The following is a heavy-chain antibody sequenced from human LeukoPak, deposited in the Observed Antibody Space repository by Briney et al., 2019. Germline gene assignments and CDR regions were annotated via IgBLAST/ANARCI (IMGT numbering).Heavy chain of an antibody. CDR2: INHSGRT. Sequence: PSETLSLTCAVSGGSFSGYYWTWIRQPPGKGLEWIGEINHSGRTNYNPSLKSRVIISVDTSKNQFSLKVNSVTAADTAVYYCASGQWLTDRGFDYWGQGTLVTVSS. CDR1: GGSFSGYY. J-gene: IGHJ4*02. V-gene: IGHV4-34*01. D-gene: IGHD6-19*01. CDR3: ASGQWLTDRGFDY.